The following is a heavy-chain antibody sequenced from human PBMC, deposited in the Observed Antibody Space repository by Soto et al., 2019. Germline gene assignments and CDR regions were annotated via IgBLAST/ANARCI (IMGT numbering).Heavy chain of an antibody. CDR1: GGAFSIGSHQ. D-gene: IGHD3-3*01. V-gene: IGHV4-61*01. CDR3: ARLQFYDFWSGEVPMDV. CDR2: IYYTGST. Sequence: PSETLSLTCTVSGGAFSIGSHQLSWIRQSPGKGLEWIGYIYYTGSTNYNPSLKSRGTISVDTSKNQFSLKLTSVTAADTALYFSARLQFYDFWSGEVPMDVWGHGNTVTVYS. J-gene: IGHJ6*02.